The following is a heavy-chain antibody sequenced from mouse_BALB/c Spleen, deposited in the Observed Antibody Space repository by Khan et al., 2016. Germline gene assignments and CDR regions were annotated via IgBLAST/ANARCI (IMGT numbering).Heavy chain of an antibody. V-gene: IGHV3-2*02. Sequence: EVQLQESGPGLVKPSQSLSLTCTVTGYSITSDYAWNWIRQFPGNKLEWMGYISYSGSISYNPSLKSRISITRDTSKNQFFLQLNSVTTEDTATDYCARSSISRELDYWGQGTPVTVSS. J-gene: IGHJ3*01. CDR2: ISYSGSI. CDR1: GYSITSDYA. D-gene: IGHD2-10*02. CDR3: ARSSISRELDY.